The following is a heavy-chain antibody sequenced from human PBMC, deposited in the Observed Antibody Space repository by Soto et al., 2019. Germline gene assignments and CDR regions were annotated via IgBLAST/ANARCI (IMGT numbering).Heavy chain of an antibody. CDR3: ARLTTVDYYYYYYMDV. CDR2: IYYSGST. J-gene: IGHJ6*03. D-gene: IGHD4-4*01. V-gene: IGHV4-39*01. Sequence: QLQLQESGPGLVKPSETLSLTCTVSGGSISSSSYYWGWIRQPPGKGLERIGSIYYSGSTYYNPSLKSRVTISVDTSKNQFSLKLSSVTAADTAVYYCARLTTVDYYYYYYMDVWGKGTTVTVSS. CDR1: GGSISSSSYY.